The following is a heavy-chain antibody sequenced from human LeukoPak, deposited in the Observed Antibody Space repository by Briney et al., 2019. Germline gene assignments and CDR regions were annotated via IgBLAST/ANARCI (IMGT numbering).Heavy chain of an antibody. CDR1: GFTFSNYG. D-gene: IGHD2-21*01. J-gene: IGHJ6*02. Sequence: PGGSLRLSCAASGFTFSNYGMHWVRQAPGKGLEWVAFIRYDGSNKYYADSVKGRFTISRDNSKNTLYLQMNSLRAEDTAVYYCAKLPAIGAGYYYYGMDVWGQGTTVTVSS. V-gene: IGHV3-30*02. CDR3: AKLPAIGAGYYYYGMDV. CDR2: IRYDGSNK.